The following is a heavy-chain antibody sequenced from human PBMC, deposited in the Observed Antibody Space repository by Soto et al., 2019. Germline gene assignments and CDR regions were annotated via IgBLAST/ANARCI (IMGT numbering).Heavy chain of an antibody. CDR1: GGSITRSGYY. Sequence: LACTVSGGSITRSGYYWHWIRQHPGKGLEWIGYIYYSGDTYSNPSLKSRITTSVDTTKNQFSLNLTSVTAADAAVYFCERGVWATMTSSYFDYWGQGALVTVSS. CDR3: ERGVWATMTSSYFDY. D-gene: IGHD5-12*01. V-gene: IGHV4-31*03. CDR2: IYYSGDT. J-gene: IGHJ4*02.